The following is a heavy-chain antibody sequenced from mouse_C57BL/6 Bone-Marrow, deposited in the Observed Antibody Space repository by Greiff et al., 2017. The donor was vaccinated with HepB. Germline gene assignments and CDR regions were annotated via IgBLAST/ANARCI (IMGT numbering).Heavy chain of an antibody. V-gene: IGHV5-15*01. D-gene: IGHD1-1*01. CDR1: GFTFSDYG. CDR2: ISNLAYSI. CDR3: ARHYYGSSYDAMDY. Sequence: EVKLMESGGGLVQPGGSLKLSCAASGFTFSDYGMAWVRQAPRKGPEWVAFISNLAYSIYYADTVTGRFTISRENATNTLYLEMSSLRSEDTAMYYCARHYYGSSYDAMDYWGQGTSVTVSS. J-gene: IGHJ4*01.